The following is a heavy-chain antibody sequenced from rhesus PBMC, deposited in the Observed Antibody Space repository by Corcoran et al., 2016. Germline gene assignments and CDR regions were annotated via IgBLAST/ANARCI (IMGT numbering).Heavy chain of an antibody. CDR2: ISGTSGSR. Sequence: QVQLQESVTRLVKSSDTLSLTCEVSDGSISSSNCWSWTRQTSGHGLEWIGYISGTSGSRYNVPSLKSRVTISTDTSKNQFSLKLTSVTATDTAVYYSARHPSSGNYKGFDYWCQEVLVTVSS. CDR1: DGSISSSNC. V-gene: IGHV4-65*01. D-gene: IGHD1-44*01. J-gene: IGHJ4*01. CDR3: ARHPSSGNYKGFDY.